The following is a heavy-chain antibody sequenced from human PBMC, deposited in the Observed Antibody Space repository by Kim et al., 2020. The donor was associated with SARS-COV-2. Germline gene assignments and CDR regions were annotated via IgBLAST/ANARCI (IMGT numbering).Heavy chain of an antibody. CDR1: GFTFNNFA. Sequence: GGSLRLSCAASGFTFNNFAMTWVRQAPGKGLEWVSGISGSGDGTYYADSVRGRFTISRDNSKNVLFLQMNSLRGDDSAMYYCAKDRRGSGWYSGYLDDWGQGTLVTVSS. V-gene: IGHV3-23*01. CDR2: ISGSGDGT. D-gene: IGHD6-19*01. CDR3: AKDRRGSGWYSGYLDD. J-gene: IGHJ4*02.